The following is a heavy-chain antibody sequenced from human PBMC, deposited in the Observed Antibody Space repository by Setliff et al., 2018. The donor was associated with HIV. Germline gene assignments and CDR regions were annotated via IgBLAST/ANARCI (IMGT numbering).Heavy chain of an antibody. CDR2: IHHSGST. CDR1: GGSISTHY. J-gene: IGHJ6*02. D-gene: IGHD6-19*01. V-gene: IGHV4-59*11. CDR3: VMNGWYSLEY. Sequence: LSLTCTVSGGSISTHYWSWIRQPPGKGLEWIGEIHHSGSTNYDPSLKSRVTILVDKSKNEFSLKFNSVTAADTAVYYCVMNGWYSLEYWGQGTTVTVSS.